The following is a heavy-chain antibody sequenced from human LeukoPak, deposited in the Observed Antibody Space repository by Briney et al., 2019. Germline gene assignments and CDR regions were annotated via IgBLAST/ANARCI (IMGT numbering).Heavy chain of an antibody. Sequence: SETLSLTCAVYGGSFSGYYWSWIRQPPGKGLEWIGEINHSGSTNYNPSLKSRVTISVDTSKNQFSLKLSSVTAADTAVYYCAREYYYDSSGYYDWGQGTLVTVSS. J-gene: IGHJ4*02. CDR1: GGSFSGYY. CDR2: INHSGST. CDR3: AREYYYDSSGYYD. D-gene: IGHD3-22*01. V-gene: IGHV4-34*01.